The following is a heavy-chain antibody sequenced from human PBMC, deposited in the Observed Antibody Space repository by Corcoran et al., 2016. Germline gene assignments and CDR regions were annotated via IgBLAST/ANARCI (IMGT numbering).Heavy chain of an antibody. CDR3: AGAGGVPVYSYGAGFDY. V-gene: IGHV4-4*02. D-gene: IGHD5-18*01. CDR1: GDSISSSNW. CDR2: IYHSGST. Sequence: QVKLQESGPGLVKPSGTLSLTCAVSGDSISSSNWWSWVRQPPGKGLEWIGEIYHSGSTNYNPSLKSRVTISVDKSKNQFSLKLSSVTAAATAVYYCAGAGGVPVYSYGAGFDYWGQGTLVTVSS. J-gene: IGHJ4*02.